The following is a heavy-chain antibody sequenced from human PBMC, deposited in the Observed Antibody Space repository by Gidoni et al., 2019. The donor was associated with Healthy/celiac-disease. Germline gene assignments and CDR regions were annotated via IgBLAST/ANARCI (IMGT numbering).Heavy chain of an antibody. Sequence: QVQLVQSGAEVKKPGASVKVSCKASGYTFTSYAMHWVRQAPGQRLEWMGWINAGNGNTKYSQKFQGRVTITRDTSASTAYMELSSLRSEDTAVYYCARDVISGWPFPFDYWGQGTLVTVSS. CDR3: ARDVISGWPFPFDY. V-gene: IGHV1-3*01. J-gene: IGHJ4*02. CDR2: INAGNGNT. CDR1: GYTFTSYA. D-gene: IGHD6-19*01.